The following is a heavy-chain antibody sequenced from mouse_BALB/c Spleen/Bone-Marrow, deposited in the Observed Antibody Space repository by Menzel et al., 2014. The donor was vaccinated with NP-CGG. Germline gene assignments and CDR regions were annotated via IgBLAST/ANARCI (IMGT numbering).Heavy chain of an antibody. CDR1: GYTFSTYW. CDR2: INLTTDYT. CDR3: ARDVDY. J-gene: IGHJ2*01. V-gene: IGHV1-7*01. Sequence: VQLQQSGAELAKPGASVKMSCKASGYTFSTYWMHWVKQRPGQGLEWIGYINLTTDYTEYNQKFKDKATLTADRSSSTDYMQLSSLTSEDSAVYYCARDVDYLGQGTTLTGSS.